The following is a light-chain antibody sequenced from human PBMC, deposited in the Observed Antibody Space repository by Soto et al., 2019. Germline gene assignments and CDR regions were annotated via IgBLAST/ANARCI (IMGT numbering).Light chain of an antibody. J-gene: IGLJ1*01. CDR3: SSYTSTCTLYV. Sequence: QSALTQPASVSGSPGQSITISCTGTSSDIGGYNYVSWYQQLPGKVPKLIIYDVSNRPSGVSDRFSGSKSGNAASLTISGLQAEDEADYYCSSYTSTCTLYVFGTGTKLTVL. CDR2: DVS. CDR1: SSDIGGYNY. V-gene: IGLV2-14*03.